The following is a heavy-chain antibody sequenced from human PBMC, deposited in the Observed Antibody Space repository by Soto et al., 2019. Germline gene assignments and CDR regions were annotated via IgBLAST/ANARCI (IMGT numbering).Heavy chain of an antibody. Sequence: QLQLQESGSGLVKPSQTLSLTCAVSGGSISSGGYSWSWIRQPPGKGLEWIGYIYHSGSTYYNPSLKSRVTISVDRSKNQFSLKLSSMTAADTAGYYCARSYCSGGSCPYNWFDPWGQGTLVTVSS. CDR2: IYHSGST. CDR1: GGSISSGGYS. CDR3: ARSYCSGGSCPYNWFDP. J-gene: IGHJ5*02. V-gene: IGHV4-30-2*01. D-gene: IGHD2-15*01.